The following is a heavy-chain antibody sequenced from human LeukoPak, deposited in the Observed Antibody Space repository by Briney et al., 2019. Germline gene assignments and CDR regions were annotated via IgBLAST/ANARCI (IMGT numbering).Heavy chain of an antibody. CDR3: AKSLKRGYDTSGYYFDY. Sequence: GGSLRLSCAASRFTFTNYAMSWVRQAPGEGLEWVLSISDSGGNTYYADSVKGRFTISRDNSKNTLYLQMNSLRAEDTAIYYCAKSLKRGYDTSGYYFDYWGQGTLVTVSS. V-gene: IGHV3-23*01. CDR1: RFTFTNYA. CDR2: ISDSGGNT. D-gene: IGHD3-22*01. J-gene: IGHJ4*02.